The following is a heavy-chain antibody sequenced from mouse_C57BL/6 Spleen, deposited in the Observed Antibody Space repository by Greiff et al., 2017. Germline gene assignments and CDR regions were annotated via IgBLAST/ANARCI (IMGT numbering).Heavy chain of an antibody. CDR2: ISSGGSYT. D-gene: IGHD2-5*01. Sequence: EVKLMESGGDLVKPGGSLKLSCAASGFTFSSYGMSWVRQTPDKRLEWVATISSGGSYTYYPDSVKGRFTISRDNAKNTLYLQVSSLKSEDTAMYYCARHRTYYSNFEGYFDVWGTGTTVTVSS. CDR3: ARHRTYYSNFEGYFDV. CDR1: GFTFSSYG. V-gene: IGHV5-6*01. J-gene: IGHJ1*03.